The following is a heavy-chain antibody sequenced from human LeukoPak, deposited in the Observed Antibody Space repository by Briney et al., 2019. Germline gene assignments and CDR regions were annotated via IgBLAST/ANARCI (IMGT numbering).Heavy chain of an antibody. CDR2: INYSGGA. Sequence: PSQTLSLTCTVSGGSISSGSYYWNCVRQHPGKGLEWIGYINYSGGAYYNPSLKSRVIISADTSKNQFSLKLSSVTAADTAVYYCARTDDGVFDYWGQGTLVTVSS. CDR3: ARTDDGVFDY. J-gene: IGHJ4*02. CDR1: GGSISSGSYY. V-gene: IGHV4-31*03. D-gene: IGHD3-16*01.